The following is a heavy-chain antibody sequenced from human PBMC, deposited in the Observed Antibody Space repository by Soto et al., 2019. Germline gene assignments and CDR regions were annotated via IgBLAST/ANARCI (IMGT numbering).Heavy chain of an antibody. CDR1: GGSFSGYY. Sequence: SQSLSRTWAVYGGSFSGYYWSWIRQPPGKGLEWIGEINHSGSTNYNPYLKSRVTISVDTSKNQSSLKLSSVTAADTAVYSCARGGYRSSWFNNWLDPWGQGPVATVSS. V-gene: IGHV4-34*01. CDR3: ARGGYRSSWFNNWLDP. J-gene: IGHJ5*02. D-gene: IGHD6-13*01. CDR2: INHSGST.